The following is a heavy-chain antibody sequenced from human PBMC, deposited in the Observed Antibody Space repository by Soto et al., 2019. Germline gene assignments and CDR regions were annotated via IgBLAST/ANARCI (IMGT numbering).Heavy chain of an antibody. CDR3: ARGGQYSYYGFLYVGMDV. J-gene: IGHJ6*02. D-gene: IGHD3-3*01. CDR1: GYTFTNGG. CDR2: ISAHNGNT. V-gene: IGHV1-18*04. Sequence: ASVKVSSKASGYTFTNGGISWVRQAPGQGLEWMGWISAHNGNTNYAQNFQGRVTMTTDRSTSTASMDLRSLRSDDTAIYYCARGGQYSYYGFLYVGMDVWGQGTTVTVSS.